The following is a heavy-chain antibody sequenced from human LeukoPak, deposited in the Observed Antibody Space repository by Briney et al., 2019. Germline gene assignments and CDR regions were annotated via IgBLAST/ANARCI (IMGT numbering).Heavy chain of an antibody. CDR1: GFTXSXXA. CDR2: ISGFSERK. J-gene: IGHJ4*02. Sequence: SXXXSCEXXGFTXSXXAMSWXXXAPXXGLXXVSAISGFSERKYYADSVKGRFTISRDNSKNTLYLQMNSLRAEDTAVYFCARDVRRAAAGTMNYWGQGTLVTVSS. V-gene: IGHV3-23*01. CDR3: ARDVRRAAAGTMNY. D-gene: IGHD6-13*01.